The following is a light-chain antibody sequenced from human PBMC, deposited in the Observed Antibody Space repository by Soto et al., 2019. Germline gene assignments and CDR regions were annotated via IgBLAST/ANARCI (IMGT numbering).Light chain of an antibody. CDR3: KSYAGSNTYV. Sequence: QSALTQPPSASGSPGQSVTISCTGTKNDIGAYDFVSWYQHHPGKAPRLIIYEVVQRPSGVPDRFSGSKSGNTASLTVSGLQAADEADYCCKSYAGSNTYVYGSATKLTVL. J-gene: IGLJ1*01. CDR2: EVV. CDR1: KNDIGAYDF. V-gene: IGLV2-8*01.